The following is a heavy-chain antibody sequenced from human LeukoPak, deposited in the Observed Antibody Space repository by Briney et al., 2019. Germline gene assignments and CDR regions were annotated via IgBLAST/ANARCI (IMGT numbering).Heavy chain of an antibody. J-gene: IGHJ4*02. CDR2: INPNTGGT. V-gene: IGHV1-2*02. CDR3: VRLGLAGDFEY. Sequence: ASVKVSCKASGYTFTDYYIHCVRQAPGQGLEWMGWINPNTGGTNYAQKFQGRVTMTRDTSITTAYMELSSLTPDDTAVYYCVRLGLAGDFEYWGQGTLVTVSS. CDR1: GYTFTDYY. D-gene: IGHD6-19*01.